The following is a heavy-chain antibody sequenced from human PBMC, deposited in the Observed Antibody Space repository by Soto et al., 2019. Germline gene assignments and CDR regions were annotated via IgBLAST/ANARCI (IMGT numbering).Heavy chain of an antibody. CDR2: INPNSGGT. V-gene: IGHV1-2*04. CDR3: ARTDPEQQNDYHYYYGMDV. J-gene: IGHJ6*02. CDR1: GYTFTGYY. D-gene: IGHD6-13*01. Sequence: ASVKVSCKASGYTFTGYYMHWVRQAPGQGLEWMGWINPNSGGTNYAQKFQGWVTMTRDASISTAYMELSRLRSDDTAVYYCARTDPEQQNDYHYYYGMDVWGQGTTVTVSS.